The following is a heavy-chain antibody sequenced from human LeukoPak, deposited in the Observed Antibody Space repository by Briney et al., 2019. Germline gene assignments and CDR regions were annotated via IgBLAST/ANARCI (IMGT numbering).Heavy chain of an antibody. J-gene: IGHJ4*02. CDR3: AKGLSGYPIDY. CDR1: GFTFSSYV. CDR2: ISGSGGTT. Sequence: GGSLRLSCAASGFTFSSYVMSWVRQAPGKGLEWVSGISGSGGTTYYADSVKGRFTISRDNPKNTLYLQMNSLRAEDTAVYYCAKGLSGYPIDYWGQGTLVPVSS. D-gene: IGHD3-22*01. V-gene: IGHV3-23*01.